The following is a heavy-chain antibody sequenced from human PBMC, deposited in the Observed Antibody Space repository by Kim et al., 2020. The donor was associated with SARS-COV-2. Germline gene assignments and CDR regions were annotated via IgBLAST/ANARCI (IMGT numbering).Heavy chain of an antibody. CDR3: ARHISGRGTGYGMDV. J-gene: IGHJ6*02. V-gene: IGHV5-51*01. D-gene: IGHD3-10*01. Sequence: GESLKISCKGSGYSFTSYWIGWVRQMPGKGLEWMGIIYPGDSDTRYSPSFQGQVTISADKSISTAYLQWSSLKASDTAMYYCARHISGRGTGYGMDVWGQGTTVTVSS. CDR1: GYSFTSYW. CDR2: IYPGDSDT.